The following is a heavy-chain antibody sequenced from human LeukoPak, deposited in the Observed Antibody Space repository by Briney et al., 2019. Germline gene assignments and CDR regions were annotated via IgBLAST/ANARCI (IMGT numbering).Heavy chain of an antibody. CDR3: ARVPLRYFDWFSISGPFDY. CDR2: INHSGST. Sequence: SETLSLTCAVYGGSFSGYYWSWIRQPPGKGLEWIGEINHSGSTNYNPSLKSRVTISVDTSKNQFSLKLSSVTAADTAVYYCARVPLRYFDWFSISGPFDYWGQGTLVTASS. D-gene: IGHD3-9*01. J-gene: IGHJ4*02. CDR1: GGSFSGYY. V-gene: IGHV4-34*01.